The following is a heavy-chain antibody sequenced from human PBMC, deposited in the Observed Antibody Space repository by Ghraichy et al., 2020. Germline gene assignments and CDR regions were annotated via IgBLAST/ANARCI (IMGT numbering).Heavy chain of an antibody. CDR1: GGSISSYY. J-gene: IGHJ4*02. V-gene: IGHV4-59*01. CDR3: ALSPTKSYYDSSGYFDY. CDR2: IYYSGST. Sequence: ETLSLTCTVSGGSISSYYWSWIRQPPGKGLEWIGYIYYSGSTNYNPSLKSRVTISVDTSKNQFSLKLSSVTAADTAVYYCALSPTKSYYDSSGYFDYWGQGTLVTVSS. D-gene: IGHD3-22*01.